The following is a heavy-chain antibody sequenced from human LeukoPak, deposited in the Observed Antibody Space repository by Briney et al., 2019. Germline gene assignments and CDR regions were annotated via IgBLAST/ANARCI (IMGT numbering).Heavy chain of an antibody. J-gene: IGHJ4*02. Sequence: SETLSLTCTVSGGSISSYYWSWIRQPPGKGLEWIGYIYYSGGTNYNPSLKSRVTISVDTSKNQFSVKLSSVTAADTAVYYCARERVTRALRSAFDYWGQGTLVTVSS. V-gene: IGHV4-59*01. CDR1: GGSISSYY. CDR2: IYYSGGT. CDR3: ARERVTRALRSAFDY. D-gene: IGHD5-18*01.